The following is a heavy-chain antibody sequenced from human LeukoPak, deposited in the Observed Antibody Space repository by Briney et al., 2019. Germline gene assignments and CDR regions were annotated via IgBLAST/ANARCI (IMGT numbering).Heavy chain of an antibody. CDR1: GGSISSYY. J-gene: IGHJ3*02. CDR3: ARDSSGSYQLAEENAFDI. V-gene: IGHV4-59*01. Sequence: PSETLSLTCTVSGGSISSYYWSWIRQPPGKGLEWSGYIYYSGSTNYNTSLTSRVTISVDTSKNQFSLKLSSVTAADTAVYYCARDSSGSYQLAEENAFDIWGQGTMVTVSS. CDR2: IYYSGST. D-gene: IGHD1-26*01.